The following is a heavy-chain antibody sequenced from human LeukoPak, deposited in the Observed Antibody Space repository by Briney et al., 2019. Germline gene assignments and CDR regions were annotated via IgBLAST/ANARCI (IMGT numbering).Heavy chain of an antibody. CDR3: ARAKYYDYVWGTYYFDY. CDR2: FDPEGGET. Sequence: ASVKVSCKVSGYTLTELSMHWVRQAPGKGLEWMGGFDPEGGETIYAQKFQGRVTMTEDTSTDTAYMELSSLRSEDTAVYYCARAKYYDYVWGTYYFDYWGQGTLVTVSS. CDR1: GYTLTELS. V-gene: IGHV1-24*01. J-gene: IGHJ4*02. D-gene: IGHD3-16*01.